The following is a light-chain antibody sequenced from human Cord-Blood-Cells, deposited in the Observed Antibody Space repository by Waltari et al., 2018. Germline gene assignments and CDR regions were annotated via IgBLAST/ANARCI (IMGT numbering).Light chain of an antibody. CDR2: DNN. CDR1: SSNIGNKY. Sequence: QSVLTQPPSVSAAPGQKVTISCSGSSSNIGNKYVSWYQQLPGTAPKLLIYDNNKRPSGIPDRFSGSKSGTSATLGITGLQTGDEADYYCGTWDSSLSAGVFGTGTKVTVL. CDR3: GTWDSSLSAGV. J-gene: IGLJ1*01. V-gene: IGLV1-51*01.